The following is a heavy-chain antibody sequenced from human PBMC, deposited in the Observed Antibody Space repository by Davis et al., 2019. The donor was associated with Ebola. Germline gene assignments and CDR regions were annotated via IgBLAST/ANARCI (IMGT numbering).Heavy chain of an antibody. CDR1: GYTFANYG. CDR2: LRACTGTT. D-gene: IGHD7-27*01. V-gene: IGHV1-18*04. Sequence: ASVKVSCKASGYTFANYGIRPVRQPPGQGLEWLGCLRACTGTTDYGQRFQDRVTMTTDTSTSTAYMEMKNVRSDDTAVYFCARLEQAHWGHLDYRGQGTLVTVSS. J-gene: IGHJ4*02. CDR3: ARLEQAHWGHLDY.